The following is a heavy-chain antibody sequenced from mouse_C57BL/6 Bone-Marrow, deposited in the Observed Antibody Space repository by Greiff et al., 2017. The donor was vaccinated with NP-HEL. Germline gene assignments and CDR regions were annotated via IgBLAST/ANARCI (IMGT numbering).Heavy chain of an antibody. V-gene: IGHV14-4*01. J-gene: IGHJ3*01. Sequence: VQLQQSGAELVRPGASVKLSCTASGFNIKDDYMHWVKQRPEQGLEWIGWIDPENGDTEYASKFQGKATITADTSSNTAYLQLSSLTSEDTAVYYCTGLLREAYWGQGTLVTVSA. D-gene: IGHD3-1*01. CDR2: IDPENGDT. CDR3: TGLLREAY. CDR1: GFNIKDDY.